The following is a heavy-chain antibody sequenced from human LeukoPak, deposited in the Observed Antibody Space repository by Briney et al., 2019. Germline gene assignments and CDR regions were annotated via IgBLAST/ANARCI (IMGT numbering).Heavy chain of an antibody. CDR1: GYTFTGYY. V-gene: IGHV1-2*02. CDR3: ARVPGPYTTSRFDY. D-gene: IGHD2-2*02. CDR2: IDPNSGGT. Sequence: ASVRVSCKTSGYTFTGYYLHWVRQAPGQGPEWMGRIDPNSGGTSYAQKFQGRVTVTRDTSTSTVYMELSGLRSDDTAVYYCARVPGPYTTSRFDYWGQGTLVTVSS. J-gene: IGHJ4*02.